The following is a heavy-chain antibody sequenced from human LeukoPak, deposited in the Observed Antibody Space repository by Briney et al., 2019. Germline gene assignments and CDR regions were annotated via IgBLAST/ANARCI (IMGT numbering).Heavy chain of an antibody. V-gene: IGHV4-31*03. D-gene: IGHD6-6*01. CDR1: GGSISSGGYY. CDR2: IYYSGST. Sequence: SETLSLTCTVSGGSISSGGYYWSWIRQHPGKGLEWIGYIYYSGSTYYNPSLKSRVTISVDRSKNQFSLKLSSATAADTAVYYCARGYSSSSSWFDPWGQGTLVTVSS. J-gene: IGHJ5*02. CDR3: ARGYSSSSSWFDP.